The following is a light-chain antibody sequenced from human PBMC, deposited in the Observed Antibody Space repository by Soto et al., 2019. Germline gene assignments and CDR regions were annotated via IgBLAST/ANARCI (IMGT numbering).Light chain of an antibody. J-gene: IGKJ5*01. CDR1: HSVSSSY. CDR2: GAS. Sequence: EIVLTQSPGTLSLSPGERATLSCRASHSVSSSYLAWYQQKPGQAPRLLIYGASSRATGIPDRFSGSGSGTVFTLTISILEPVDFAVYYCQHYGSSPPITFGQGTRLEIK. CDR3: QHYGSSPPIT. V-gene: IGKV3-20*01.